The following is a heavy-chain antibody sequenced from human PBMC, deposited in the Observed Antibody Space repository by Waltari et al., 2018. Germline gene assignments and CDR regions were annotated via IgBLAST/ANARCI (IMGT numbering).Heavy chain of an antibody. CDR1: GYSISSGYY. V-gene: IGHV4-38-2*01. CDR2: IYHSGST. J-gene: IGHJ3*02. Sequence: QVQLQESGPGLVKPSETLSLTCAVSGYSISSGYYWGWIRQPPGKGLEWSGSIYHSGSTSDTPALKSLDTISVDTSKNQFSLRLSSGTAADTAVYYCARQQGDGYHYKAFDIWGQGTXVTVSS. CDR3: ARQQGDGYHYKAFDI. D-gene: IGHD5-12*01.